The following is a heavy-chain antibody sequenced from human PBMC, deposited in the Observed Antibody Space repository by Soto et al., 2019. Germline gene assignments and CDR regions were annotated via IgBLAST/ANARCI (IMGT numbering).Heavy chain of an antibody. CDR3: ARDWGYSYGSFDY. CDR1: GFTFSSSA. Sequence: SVKVSCKTSGFTFSSSAVHWVRQARGHRLQWIGWIDVGSANANYAQMLQERVTISRDMSTSTAYMELSSLRPEDTAVYYCARDWGYSYGSFDYWGQGTLVTVSS. D-gene: IGHD5-18*01. V-gene: IGHV1-58*01. CDR2: IDVGSANA. J-gene: IGHJ4*02.